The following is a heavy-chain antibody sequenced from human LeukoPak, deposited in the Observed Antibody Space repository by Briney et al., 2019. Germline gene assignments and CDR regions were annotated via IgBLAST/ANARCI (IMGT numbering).Heavy chain of an antibody. J-gene: IGHJ6*03. CDR1: GGFISSYY. V-gene: IGHV4-4*07. CDR3: AREYSSGWYSAYYYYMDV. Sequence: SETLSLTCTVSGGFISSYYWSWIRQPAGKGLEWIGRIYTTGSTNYNPSLKSRVTMSVDTSKNQFSLKLSSVTAADTAVYYCAREYSSGWYSAYYYYMDVWGKGTTVTISS. CDR2: IYTTGST. D-gene: IGHD6-19*01.